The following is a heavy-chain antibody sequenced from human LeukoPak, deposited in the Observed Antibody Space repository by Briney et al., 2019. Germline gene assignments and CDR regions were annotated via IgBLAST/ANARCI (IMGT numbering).Heavy chain of an antibody. J-gene: IGHJ4*02. D-gene: IGHD2-15*01. V-gene: IGHV4-61*02. Sequence: KASETLSLTCTVSGGSISSGSYYWSWIRQPAGKGLEWIGRIYTSGSTNYNPSLKSRVAISVDTSKNQFSLKLSSVTAADTAVYYCARVVAANRADYFDYWGQGTLVTVSS. CDR2: IYTSGST. CDR3: ARVVAANRADYFDY. CDR1: GGSISSGSYY.